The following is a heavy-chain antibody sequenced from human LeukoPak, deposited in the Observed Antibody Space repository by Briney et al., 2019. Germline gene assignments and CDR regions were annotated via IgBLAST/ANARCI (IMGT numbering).Heavy chain of an antibody. CDR3: VRGRVVLTPTRPPFDF. V-gene: IGHV4-34*01. D-gene: IGHD2-15*01. CDR1: GGSFSDYY. J-gene: IGHJ4*02. Sequence: SETLSLTCAVYGGSFSDYYWSWIRQPPGKGLEWLGEVNHRGSTNYNPSLKSRVTISEDTSKNQFSLKVFSVTAADTAVYYCVRGRVVLTPTRPPFDFWGQGTLVTVSS. CDR2: VNHRGST.